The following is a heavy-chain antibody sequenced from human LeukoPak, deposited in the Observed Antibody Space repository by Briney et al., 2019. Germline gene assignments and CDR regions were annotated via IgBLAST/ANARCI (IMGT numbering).Heavy chain of an antibody. CDR1: GGTFSSYA. CDR3: ARGSISYYYGMDV. Sequence: SVRVSCKASGGTFSSYAISWVRQAPGQGLEWMGRIIPILGIANYAQKFQGRVTITADKSTSTAYMELSSLRSEDTAVYYCARGSISYYYGMDVWGQGTTVTVSS. D-gene: IGHD3-3*02. J-gene: IGHJ6*02. CDR2: IIPILGIA. V-gene: IGHV1-69*04.